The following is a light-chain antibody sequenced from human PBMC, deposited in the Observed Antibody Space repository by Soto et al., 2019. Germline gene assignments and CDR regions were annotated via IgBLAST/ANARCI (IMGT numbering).Light chain of an antibody. Sequence: EIVLTQSPATLSLSPGERATLSCRASQSVSSYLAWYQQKPGQAPRLLIYDASNGATGVPARFSGSGSGTDSTLTITRPEPGDFAVYYSQQRSNSITCGQGTRLDIK. J-gene: IGKJ5*01. CDR1: QSVSSY. CDR3: QQRSNSIT. V-gene: IGKV3-11*01. CDR2: DAS.